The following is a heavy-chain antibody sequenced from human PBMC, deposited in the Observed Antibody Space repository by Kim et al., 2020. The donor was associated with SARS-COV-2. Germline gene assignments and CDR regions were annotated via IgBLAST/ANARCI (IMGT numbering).Heavy chain of an antibody. CDR2: INPDSGRT. CDR3: ARAHDYGEKGIDY. CDR1: GASLPIHH. V-gene: IGHV1-2*05. J-gene: IGHJ4*02. Sequence: ASVKVSCKTSGASLPIHHIHWVRQVPGRGLEWMGRINPDSGRTNYAQKFQGRVTMSRDTSISTMYMELNSLTSDDSGVYFCARAHDYGEKGIDYWGQGTLVTVSS. D-gene: IGHD4-17*01.